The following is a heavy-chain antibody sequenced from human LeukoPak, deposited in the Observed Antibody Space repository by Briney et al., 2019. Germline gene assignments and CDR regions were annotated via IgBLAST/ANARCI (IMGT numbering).Heavy chain of an antibody. CDR2: IYYSGST. Sequence: PSETLSLTCTVSGGSISSYYWSWIRQPPGKGLEWIGYIYYSGSTNYNPPLKSRVTISVDSSNNRFSLKLSSVTAADTAVYYCTRHAPADIGWPFDYWGQGALVTVSS. D-gene: IGHD2-15*01. CDR1: GGSISSYY. J-gene: IGHJ4*02. V-gene: IGHV4-59*08. CDR3: TRHAPADIGWPFDY.